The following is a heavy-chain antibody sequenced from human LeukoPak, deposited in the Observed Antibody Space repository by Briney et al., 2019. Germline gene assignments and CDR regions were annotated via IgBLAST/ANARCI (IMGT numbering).Heavy chain of an antibody. J-gene: IGHJ5*02. Sequence: SETLSLTCAVYGGSFSGYYWSWIRQPPGKGLEWIGEINHSGSTNYNPSLKSRATISVDTSKNQFSLKLSSVTAADTAVYYCATLSDWFDPWGQGTLVTVSS. CDR2: INHSGST. V-gene: IGHV4-34*01. CDR1: GGSFSGYY. CDR3: ATLSDWFDP.